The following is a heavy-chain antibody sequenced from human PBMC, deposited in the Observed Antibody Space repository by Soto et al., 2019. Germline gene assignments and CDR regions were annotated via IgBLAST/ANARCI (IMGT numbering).Heavy chain of an antibody. V-gene: IGHV4-31*03. J-gene: IGHJ5*02. CDR1: GGSISSGGYY. Sequence: PSATLSLTCTVSGGSISSGGYYWSWIRQHPGKGLEWIGYIYYSGSTYYNPSLKSRVTISVDTSKNQFSLKLSSVTAADTAVYYCARDRRLSEWFDPWGQGTLVTVSS. CDR3: ARDRRLSEWFDP. D-gene: IGHD6-25*01. CDR2: IYYSGST.